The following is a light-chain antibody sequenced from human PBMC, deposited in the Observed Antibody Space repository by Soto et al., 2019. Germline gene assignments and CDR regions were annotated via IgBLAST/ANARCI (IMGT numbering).Light chain of an antibody. V-gene: IGKV1-6*01. Sequence: AIQMTQSPSSLPGSVGDRVTISCGASQGSGNALGWYQQKPGRPPKVLIYGASNLQSGVPPRFSGSGSGTDFTLAISSLQPEDSATYYCLQDINYPWTFGQGTKVDIK. CDR2: GAS. J-gene: IGKJ1*01. CDR1: QGSGNA. CDR3: LQDINYPWT.